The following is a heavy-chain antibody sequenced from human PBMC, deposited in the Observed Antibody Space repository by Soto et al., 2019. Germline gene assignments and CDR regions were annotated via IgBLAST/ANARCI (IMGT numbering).Heavy chain of an antibody. Sequence: ASVKVSCKASGYTFTGYYMHWVRQAPGQGLEWMGWINPNSGGTNYAKKFQGRVTMTRDTSISTAYMELSRLRSDDTAVYYCARDPPYGSSGYYLDYWNQGTLVTVSS. CDR2: INPNSGGT. D-gene: IGHD3-22*01. J-gene: IGHJ4*02. V-gene: IGHV1-2*02. CDR3: ARDPPYGSSGYYLDY. CDR1: GYTFTGYY.